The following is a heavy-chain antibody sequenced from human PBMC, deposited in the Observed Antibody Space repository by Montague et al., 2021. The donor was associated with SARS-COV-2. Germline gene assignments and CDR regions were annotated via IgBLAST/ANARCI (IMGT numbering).Heavy chain of an antibody. V-gene: IGHV4-4*01. D-gene: IGHD3-16*01. CDR1: GDSINNNNW. CDR2: IYQTGAT. J-gene: IGHJ4*02. CDR3: ARLILVTSGGLSVSQYLDY. Sequence: ETLSLTCAVSGDSINNNNWWSWVRQSPGKGLEWIGEIYQTGATNYNPSLKSRVTMSLDKSNNRFSLILTSVTAADTAVYCCARLILVTSGGLSVSQYLDYWGRGTPVTVSS.